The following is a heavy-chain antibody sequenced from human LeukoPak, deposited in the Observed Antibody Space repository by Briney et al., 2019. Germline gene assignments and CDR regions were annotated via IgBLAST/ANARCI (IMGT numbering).Heavy chain of an antibody. CDR2: ISGSGGST. CDR1: GFTFSSYA. J-gene: IGHJ6*02. Sequence: GGSLRLSCAASGFTFSSYAMSWVRQAPGKGLEWVSAISGSGGSTYYADSVKGRFTISRDNSKNTLYLQMNSLRAEDTAVYYCAKGLDQYSSGWYVAPMEVWGQGTTVTVSS. CDR3: AKGLDQYSSGWYVAPMEV. V-gene: IGHV3-23*01. D-gene: IGHD6-19*01.